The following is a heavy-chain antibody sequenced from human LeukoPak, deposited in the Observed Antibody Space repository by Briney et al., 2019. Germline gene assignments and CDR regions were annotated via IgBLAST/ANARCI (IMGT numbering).Heavy chain of an antibody. CDR1: GFTFSNYW. D-gene: IGHD5-18*01. V-gene: IGHV3-7*05. J-gene: IGHJ6*02. CDR3: APMAADTAMVGMDV. CDR2: IKRDGSEK. Sequence: GGSLRPSCAASGFTFSNYWMSWVRQAPGKGLEWVANIKRDGSEKYYVDSVKGRFTISRDNTKNSLYLQMNSLRAADTAVYYCAPMAADTAMVGMDVWGQGTEVTVSS.